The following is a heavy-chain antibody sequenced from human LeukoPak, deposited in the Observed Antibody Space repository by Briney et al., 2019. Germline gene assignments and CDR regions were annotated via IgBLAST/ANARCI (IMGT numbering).Heavy chain of an antibody. CDR1: GFTFSSYA. Sequence: PGGSLRLSCAASGFTFSSYAMSWVRQAPGKGLEWVSSISDNGGRTYHADSVKGRFTISRDNSKNTLFLQMNSLRAEDTAVYYCAKVRYQLLRGSFDYWGQGTLVTVSS. J-gene: IGHJ4*02. CDR2: ISDNGGRT. V-gene: IGHV3-23*01. D-gene: IGHD2-2*01. CDR3: AKVRYQLLRGSFDY.